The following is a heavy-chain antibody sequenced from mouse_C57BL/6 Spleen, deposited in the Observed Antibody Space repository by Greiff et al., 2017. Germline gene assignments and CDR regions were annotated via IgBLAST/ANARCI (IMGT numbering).Heavy chain of an antibody. D-gene: IGHD2-2*01. J-gene: IGHJ3*01. CDR2: ISSGGDYI. CDR3: TRALYGYDGVAY. Sequence: EVKVEESGEGLVKPGGSLKLSCAASGFTFSSYAMSWVRQTPEKRLEWVAYISSGGDYIYYADTVKGRFTISRDNARNTLYLQMSSLKSEDTAMYYCTRALYGYDGVAYWGQGTLVTVSA. CDR1: GFTFSSYA. V-gene: IGHV5-9-1*02.